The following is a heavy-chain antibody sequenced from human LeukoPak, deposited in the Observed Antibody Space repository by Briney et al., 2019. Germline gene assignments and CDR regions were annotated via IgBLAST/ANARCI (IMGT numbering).Heavy chain of an antibody. CDR1: GFTFISYA. CDR2: ISGSGGST. CDR3: AKDSRPGTTREYYFDY. D-gene: IGHD1-1*01. J-gene: IGHJ4*02. V-gene: IGHV3-23*01. Sequence: GGSLRLSCAASGFTFISYAMSWVRQAPGKGLEWVSAISGSGGSTYYADSVKGRFTISRDNSKNTLYLKMNSLRAEDTAVYYCAKDSRPGTTREYYFDYWGQGTLVTVSS.